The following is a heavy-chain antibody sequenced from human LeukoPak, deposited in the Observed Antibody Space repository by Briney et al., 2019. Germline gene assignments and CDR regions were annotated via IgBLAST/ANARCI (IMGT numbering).Heavy chain of an antibody. D-gene: IGHD3-3*01. CDR3: ARLLTYYDFWSGRSDAFDI. V-gene: IGHV4-4*09. Sequence: SETLSLTCTVSGGSISSYYWSWIRQPPGKGLEWIGYIYTSGSTNYNPSLKSRVTMSVDTSKNQFSLKLSSVTAADTAVYYCARLLTYYDFWSGRSDAFDIWGQGTMVTVSS. J-gene: IGHJ3*02. CDR1: GGSISSYY. CDR2: IYTSGST.